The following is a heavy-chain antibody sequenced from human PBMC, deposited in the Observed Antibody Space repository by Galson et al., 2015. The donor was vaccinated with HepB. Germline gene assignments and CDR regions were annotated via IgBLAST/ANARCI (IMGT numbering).Heavy chain of an antibody. CDR2: ISTYNGKT. CDR1: GYTFTTYG. CDR3: ARSLGFYDY. J-gene: IGHJ4*02. Sequence: SSKASGYTFTTYGISWVRQAPGQGLEWMGWISTYNGKTTYAQKFQGRVNMTTDTSTNTAYMELRSLRSDDTAIYYCARSLGFYDYWGQGTLVTVSS. D-gene: IGHD3-16*01. V-gene: IGHV1-18*01.